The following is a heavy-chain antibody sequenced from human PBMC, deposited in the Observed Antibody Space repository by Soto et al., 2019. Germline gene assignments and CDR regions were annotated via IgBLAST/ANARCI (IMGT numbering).Heavy chain of an antibody. J-gene: IGHJ6*02. CDR3: ARSSGSYNYYYYGMDV. V-gene: IGHV5-51*01. CDR2: IYPGDSDT. CDR1: GYSFTSYW. D-gene: IGHD1-26*01. Sequence: GESLKISCKGSGYSFTSYWIGWVRQMPGKGLEWMGIIYPGDSDTRYSPSFKGQVTISADKSISTAYLQWSSLKASDTAMYYCARSSGSYNYYYYGMDVWGQGTTVTVSS.